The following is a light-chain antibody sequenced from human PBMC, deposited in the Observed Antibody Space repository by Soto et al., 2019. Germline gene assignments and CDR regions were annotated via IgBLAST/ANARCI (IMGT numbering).Light chain of an antibody. CDR1: SSNIGAGYD. V-gene: IGLV1-40*01. Sequence: QSVLTQPPSVSGAPGQTVTISCTGSSSNIGAGYDVHWYQQLPGTAPKLLIYGNKNRPPGVPDRFSGSRSDTSASLAITGLQADDEADYYCQSYDTGLSGSRVFGSVTEVTVL. CDR2: GNK. CDR3: QSYDTGLSGSRV. J-gene: IGLJ1*01.